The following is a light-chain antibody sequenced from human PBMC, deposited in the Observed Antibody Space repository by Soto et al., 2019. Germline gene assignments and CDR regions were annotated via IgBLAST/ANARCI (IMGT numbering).Light chain of an antibody. Sequence: ALTQPASVSGSPGQSITISCTGTSSDIGGYNYVSWYQQHPGKAPKLVIYAVSNRPSGVSNRFSGSKSGNTASLTISGLQPEDEADYYCNSYTSITTRGICGGGTKLTVL. V-gene: IGLV2-14*01. CDR3: NSYTSITTRGI. J-gene: IGLJ2*01. CDR1: SSDIGGYNY. CDR2: AVS.